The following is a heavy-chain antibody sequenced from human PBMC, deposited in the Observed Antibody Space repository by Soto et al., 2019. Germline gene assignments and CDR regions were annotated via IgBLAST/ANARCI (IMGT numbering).Heavy chain of an antibody. CDR3: ARGYTRYCSGGTCYWFDP. Sequence: GGCMRLSCPASGYDFSSYCMNWVRQAPGKGLEWVSSISSSASHINYADSVKGRFTISRDNAKKSLYLQMNSLRAEDTAVYYCARGYTRYCSGGTCYWFDPWGQGTLVTVSS. J-gene: IGHJ5*02. CDR2: ISSSASHI. V-gene: IGHV3-21*01. CDR1: GYDFSSYC. D-gene: IGHD2-15*01.